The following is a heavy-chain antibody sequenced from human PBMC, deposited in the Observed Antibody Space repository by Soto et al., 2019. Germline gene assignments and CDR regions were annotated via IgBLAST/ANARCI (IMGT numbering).Heavy chain of an antibody. CDR2: INASNGNT. J-gene: IGHJ3*02. CDR1: GGTFSSYA. D-gene: IGHD4-17*01. V-gene: IGHV1-3*01. CDR3: ATRERRTVSHAFDI. Sequence: GASVKVSCKASGGTFSSYAISWVRQAPGQRLEWIGWINASNGNTNYAQKFQGRVTITRDTSASTAYMELSSLRSEDTAVYYCATRERRTVSHAFDIWGQGTMVTVSS.